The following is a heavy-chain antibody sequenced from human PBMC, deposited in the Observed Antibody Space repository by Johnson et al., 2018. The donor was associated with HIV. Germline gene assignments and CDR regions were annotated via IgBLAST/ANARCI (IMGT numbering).Heavy chain of an antibody. CDR2: ISYDGSNK. V-gene: IGHV3-30*03. D-gene: IGHD3-10*01. CDR1: GFTFSSYG. CDR3: ARWVMVRGREAFDI. J-gene: IGHJ3*02. Sequence: QMQLVESGGGVVQPGRSLRLSCAASGFTFSSYGMNWVRQAPGKGLEWVAVISYDGSNKYYADSVKGRFTISRDNSKNTLYLQMNSLRAEDTAVYYCARWVMVRGREAFDIWGQGTMVTVSS.